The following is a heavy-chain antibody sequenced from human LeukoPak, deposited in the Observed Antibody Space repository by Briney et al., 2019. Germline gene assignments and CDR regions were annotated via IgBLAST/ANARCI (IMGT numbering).Heavy chain of an antibody. V-gene: IGHV1-8*01. Sequence: ASVKVSCKASGYTFTSYDINWVRQATGQGLEWMGWMNPNSGNTGYAQKFQGRVTMTRNTSISTAYMELSSLRSEDTAVYYCAREIAVAGTRGYYYYYGMDVWGQGTTVTVSS. CDR3: AREIAVAGTRGYYYYYGMDV. D-gene: IGHD6-19*01. J-gene: IGHJ6*02. CDR1: GYTFTSYD. CDR2: MNPNSGNT.